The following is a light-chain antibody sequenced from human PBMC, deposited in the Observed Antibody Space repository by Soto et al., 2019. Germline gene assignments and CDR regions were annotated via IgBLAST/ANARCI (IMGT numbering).Light chain of an antibody. CDR2: DVS. J-gene: IGKJ1*01. Sequence: DIQMTQSPSTLSASVGDRVTITCRASQSISSWLAWYQQKPGKAPKLLIYDVSDLESGVPSRFSGSGSGTEFTLTISSLQPDDSATYYCQHYNTFWTFGQGTKVEIK. V-gene: IGKV1-5*01. CDR1: QSISSW. CDR3: QHYNTFWT.